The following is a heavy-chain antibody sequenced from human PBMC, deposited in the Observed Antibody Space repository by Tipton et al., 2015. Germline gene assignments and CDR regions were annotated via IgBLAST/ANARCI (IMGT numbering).Heavy chain of an antibody. D-gene: IGHD3-3*01. Sequence: SLRLSCAASGFRFSAFWMNWVRQAPGKGLEWVANIKQDAGEKTYVDSVRGRFTISRDNGKNSLYLQMNSLRAEDTAVYYCAKRLFSFGVVTNPTFDYWGQGTLVTVSS. CDR1: GFRFSAFW. CDR3: AKRLFSFGVVTNPTFDY. V-gene: IGHV3-7*05. J-gene: IGHJ4*02. CDR2: IKQDAGEK.